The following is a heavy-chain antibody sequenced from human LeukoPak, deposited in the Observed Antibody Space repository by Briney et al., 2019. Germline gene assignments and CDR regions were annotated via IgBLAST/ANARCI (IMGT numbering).Heavy chain of an antibody. V-gene: IGHV4-4*07. D-gene: IGHD1-1*01. CDR3: ARAPSYNSARLDV. J-gene: IGHJ6*02. CDR2: IYTSGGT. Sequence: SETLSLTCTVSCGSISSYYWTWVRQQAGKGLEWIRRIYTSGGTNYNTSLKSRVTMSVDTSENRFSLKLTSVTAADTAVYYCARAPSYNSARLDVWGQGTTVTVSS. CDR1: CGSISSYY.